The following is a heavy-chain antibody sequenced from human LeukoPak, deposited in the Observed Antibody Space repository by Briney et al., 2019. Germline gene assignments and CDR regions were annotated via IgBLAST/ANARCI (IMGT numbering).Heavy chain of an antibody. CDR3: VRIVGHTRPDF. CDR1: GFSLSSYA. V-gene: IGHV3-30-3*01. Sequence: PGGSLRLSCEASGFSLSSYAFHWVRQAPGKGLEWVSFVSFDGRNKNYADSVRGRFTISRDNSKNTLYLQVNSVTYEDTAVYFCVRIVGHTRPDFWGQGTLVTVSS. D-gene: IGHD1-26*01. J-gene: IGHJ4*02. CDR2: VSFDGRNK.